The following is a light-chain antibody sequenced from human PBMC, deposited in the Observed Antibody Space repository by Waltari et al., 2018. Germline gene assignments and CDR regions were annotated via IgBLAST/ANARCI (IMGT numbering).Light chain of an antibody. V-gene: IGLV2-11*01. CDR1: SSDVGGYQY. J-gene: IGLJ3*02. Sequence: QSALTQPRSVSGSPGQSVTISCTGTSSDVGGYQYVSWYQQHPGKVPKLMIYDVNKRPPGVPERYSGSKSGNTSSLTISGRQAEDEADYFCCSDAGSDTVFGGGTNLTVL. CDR2: DVN. CDR3: CSDAGSDTV.